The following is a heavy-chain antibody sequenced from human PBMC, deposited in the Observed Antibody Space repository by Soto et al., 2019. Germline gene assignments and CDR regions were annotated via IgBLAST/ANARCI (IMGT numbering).Heavy chain of an antibody. J-gene: IGHJ6*02. D-gene: IGHD1-26*01. V-gene: IGHV4-39*01. CDR2: IYYSGST. CDR3: AAKWEPQVGDFYYYGMDV. Sequence: PSETLSLTCTVAGGIINRSSYYWYWIRQPPGKGLEWIGSIYYSGSTYYNPSLKTRVTISVDTSKNQFSLKLTSVTAADTAVYFCAAKWEPQVGDFYYYGMDVWGPGTTVTVSS. CDR1: GGIINRSSYY.